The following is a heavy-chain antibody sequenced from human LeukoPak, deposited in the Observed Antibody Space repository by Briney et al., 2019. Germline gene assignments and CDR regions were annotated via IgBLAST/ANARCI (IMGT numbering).Heavy chain of an antibody. D-gene: IGHD3-22*01. V-gene: IGHV4-59*12. J-gene: IGHJ4*02. Sequence: KPSETLSLTCTVSGGSISSYYWSWIRQPPGKGLEWIGYIYYSGSTNYNPSLKSRVTISVDTSKNQFSLKLSSVTAADTAVYYCARTPPGGYYDSSGYDYWGQGTLVTVSS. CDR3: ARTPPGGYYDSSGYDY. CDR1: GGSISSYY. CDR2: IYYSGST.